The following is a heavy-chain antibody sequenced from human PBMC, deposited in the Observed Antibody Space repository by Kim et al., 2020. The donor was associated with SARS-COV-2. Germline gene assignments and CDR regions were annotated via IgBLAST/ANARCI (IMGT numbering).Heavy chain of an antibody. D-gene: IGHD6-13*01. CDR3: ARGASYSSSWYGWDQTSPRPFDY. CDR1: GYSFTSYW. Sequence: GESLKISCKGSGYSFTSYWIGWVRQMPGKGLEWMGIIYPGDSDTRHSPSFQGQVTISADKSISTAYLQWSSLKASDTAMYYCARGASYSSSWYGWDQTSPRPFDYGGQGTLVTVSS. CDR2: IYPGDSDT. J-gene: IGHJ4*02. V-gene: IGHV5-51*01.